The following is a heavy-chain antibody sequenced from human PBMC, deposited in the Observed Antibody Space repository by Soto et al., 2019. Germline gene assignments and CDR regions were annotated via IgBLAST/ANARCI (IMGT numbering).Heavy chain of an antibody. D-gene: IGHD3-22*01. CDR3: AHTKDSSGFLTS. CDR1: GFSLSAYGVR. V-gene: IGHV2-5*01. CDR2: IHWNDDK. J-gene: IGHJ5*02. Sequence: SGPTLVNPTQTLTLTCSFSGFSLSAYGVRVIWFRQPPGETLEWLALIHWNDDKRYSPYLKSRLTITKDPSKNQVVLTLTNLDPLDTGTYFCAHTKDSSGFLTSWGQGILVTVS.